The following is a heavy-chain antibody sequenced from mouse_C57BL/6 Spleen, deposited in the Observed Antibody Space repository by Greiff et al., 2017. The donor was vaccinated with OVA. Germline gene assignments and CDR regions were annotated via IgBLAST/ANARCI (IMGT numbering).Heavy chain of an antibody. D-gene: IGHD1-1*01. CDR1: GYTFTSYW. CDR2: IDPSDSYT. Sequence: VQLQQPGAELVKPGASVKLSCKASGYTFTSYWMQWVKQRPGQGLEWIGEIDPSDSYTNYNQKFKGKATLTVDTSSSTAYMQLSSLTSEDSAVYYCARMYYYGSRRYFDYWGQGTTLTVSS. CDR3: ARMYYYGSRRYFDY. V-gene: IGHV1-50*01. J-gene: IGHJ2*01.